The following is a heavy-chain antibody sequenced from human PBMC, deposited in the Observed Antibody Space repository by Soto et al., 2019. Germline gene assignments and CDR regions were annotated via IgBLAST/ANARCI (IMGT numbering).Heavy chain of an antibody. CDR2: ISGSGGST. V-gene: IGHV3-23*01. CDR3: AKGYCSSSSCEKLIPFRVKYYYNGMDV. J-gene: IGHJ6*02. Sequence: EVQLLESGGGLVQPGGSLRLSCAASGFTLSSYAMSWVRQAPGKGLEWVSAISGSGGSTYYADSVKGRFTISRDSSKNTLYLQMISLRAEDTAVYYCAKGYCSSSSCEKLIPFRVKYYYNGMDVWGQGTTVTVSS. D-gene: IGHD2-2*01. CDR1: GFTLSSYA.